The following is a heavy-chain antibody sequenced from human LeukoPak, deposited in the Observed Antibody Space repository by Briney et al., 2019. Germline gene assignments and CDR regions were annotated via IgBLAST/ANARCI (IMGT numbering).Heavy chain of an antibody. D-gene: IGHD3-9*01. V-gene: IGHV3-53*01. CDR3: ARSNYDSLTGYLPFDY. J-gene: IGHJ4*02. Sequence: GGSLRLSCAASGFTVSSNYMSWVRQAPGKGLEWVSVIYSGGSTYYADSVKGRFTISRDNSKNTLYLQMNSLRAEDTAVYYCARSNYDSLTGYLPFDYWGQGTLVTVSS. CDR2: IYSGGST. CDR1: GFTVSSNY.